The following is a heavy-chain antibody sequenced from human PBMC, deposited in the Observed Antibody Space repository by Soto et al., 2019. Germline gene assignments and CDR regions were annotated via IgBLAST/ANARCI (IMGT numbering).Heavy chain of an antibody. V-gene: IGHV4-59*12. D-gene: IGHD3-3*01. CDR3: VRSVILSGGSYKGLIRLHYFDT. J-gene: IGHJ4*02. Sequence: SETLSLTCTVSGGSISSYYWSWIRQPPGKGLEWIGYIYYSGSTNYNPSLQSRVTISVDTSKNQFSLKLSSVTAADTAIYYCVRSVILSGGSYKGLIRLHYFDTWGPGTLVTVSS. CDR1: GGSISSYY. CDR2: IYYSGST.